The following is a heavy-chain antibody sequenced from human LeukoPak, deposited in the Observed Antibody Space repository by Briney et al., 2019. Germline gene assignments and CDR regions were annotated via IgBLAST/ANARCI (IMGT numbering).Heavy chain of an antibody. CDR2: IIPIFGTA. CDR3: ARVSLYDSSGYYLYYFDY. Sequence: ASVRVSCKASGYTFTSYALSWVRQAPGQGLEWMGGIIPIFGTANYAQKFQGRVTITTDESTSTAYMELSSLRSEDTAVYYCARVSLYDSSGYYLYYFDYWGQGTLVTVSS. CDR1: GYTFTSYA. V-gene: IGHV1-69*05. D-gene: IGHD3-22*01. J-gene: IGHJ4*02.